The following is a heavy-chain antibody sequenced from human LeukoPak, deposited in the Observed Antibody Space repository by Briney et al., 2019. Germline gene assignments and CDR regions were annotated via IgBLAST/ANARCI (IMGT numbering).Heavy chain of an antibody. Sequence: GGSLRLSCVASGFSFSSYWMHWVRQVPGKGLVWVSRINPDGSTTSYADSVKDRFTISRDNAKSMVYLQMNSLRGEDSAVYYCAKRFGELLGHAFDIWGQGTMVTVSS. J-gene: IGHJ3*02. V-gene: IGHV3-74*01. CDR1: GFSFSSYW. CDR3: AKRFGELLGHAFDI. CDR2: INPDGSTT. D-gene: IGHD3-10*01.